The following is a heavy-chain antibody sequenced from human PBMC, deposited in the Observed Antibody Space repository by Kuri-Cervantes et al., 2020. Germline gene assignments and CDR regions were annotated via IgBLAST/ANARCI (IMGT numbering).Heavy chain of an antibody. CDR3: ARERGGDFWSGYYDY. CDR1: GYTFTSYA. CDR2: INAGNGNT. J-gene: IGHJ4*02. D-gene: IGHD3-3*01. V-gene: IGHV1-3*01. Sequence: ASVKVSCKASGYTFTSYAMHWVRQAPGQRLEWMGWINAGNGNTKYSQKFQSRVTITRDTSAGTAYMELSSLRSDDTAVYYRARERGGDFWSGYYDYWGQGTLVTVSS.